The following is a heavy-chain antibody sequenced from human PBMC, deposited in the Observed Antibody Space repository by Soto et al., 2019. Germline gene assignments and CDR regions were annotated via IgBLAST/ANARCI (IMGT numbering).Heavy chain of an antibody. V-gene: IGHV3-66*01. CDR3: ARDLPHTGEGLLLDDAFDI. Sequence: GGSLRLSCAASGFTVSSNYMSWVRQAPGKGLEWVSVIYSGGSTYYADSVKGRFTISRDNSKNTLYLQMNSLRAEDTAVYYCARDLPHTGEGLLLDDAFDIWGQGTMVTVSS. D-gene: IGHD3-3*01. J-gene: IGHJ3*02. CDR1: GFTVSSNY. CDR2: IYSGGST.